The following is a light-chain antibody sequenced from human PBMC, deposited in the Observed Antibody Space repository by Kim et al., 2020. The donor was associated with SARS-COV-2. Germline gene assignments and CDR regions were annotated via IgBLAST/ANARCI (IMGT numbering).Light chain of an antibody. V-gene: IGKV3-20*01. J-gene: IGKJ2*01. CDR2: GAS. Sequence: LSPGERATLSCRASQSGPSSDLAWYQQRPGQAPRLLIYGASSRATGIPDRFSGSGSGTDFTLTVSRLESEDFAVYYCQLYGSSPRTFGQGTKLEI. CDR3: QLYGSSPRT. CDR1: QSGPSSD.